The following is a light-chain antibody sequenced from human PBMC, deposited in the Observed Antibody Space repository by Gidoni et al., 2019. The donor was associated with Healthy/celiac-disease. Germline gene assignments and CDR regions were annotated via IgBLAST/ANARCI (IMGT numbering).Light chain of an antibody. J-gene: IGKJ2*01. CDR3: QQLNSYPFMYT. CDR1: ESISSY. Sequence: DIQLTQSPFFLSASVGDRVTITCRASESISSYLAWYQQKPGKAPKLLIYAASTLQSRVPSRFSGSGSGTEFTLTISSLQPEDFATYYCQQLNSYPFMYTFXQXTKLEIK. CDR2: AAS. V-gene: IGKV1-9*01.